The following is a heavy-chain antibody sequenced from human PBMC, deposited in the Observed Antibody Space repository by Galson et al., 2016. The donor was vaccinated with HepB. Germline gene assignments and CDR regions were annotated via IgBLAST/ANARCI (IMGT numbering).Heavy chain of an antibody. V-gene: IGHV4-59*01. CDR2: XYXXXST. CDR3: VKEENNSFFYY. CDR1: GGSIXXXY. D-gene: IGHD1/OR15-1a*01. J-gene: IGHJ4*02. Sequence: SETLSLTCTVSGGSIXXXYWXXXRXXXGKXXXWIXXXYXXXSTKYXPSLKSRVTIXVDTSKNQFSLEXXSVTAADTAVYYCVKEENNSFFYYWGTGILVTVST.